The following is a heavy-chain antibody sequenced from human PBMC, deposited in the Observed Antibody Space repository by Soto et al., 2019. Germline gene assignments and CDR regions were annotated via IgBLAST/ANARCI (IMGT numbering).Heavy chain of an antibody. CDR1: GYTFTSYA. Sequence: QVQLVQSGAEVKKPGASVKVSCKASGYTFTSYAMHWVRQAPGQRLEWMGWINAGNGNTKYSQKFQGRVTITRDTXAXXAYMELSSLRSEDTAVYYCAREWYSSSGYFAGWDYWGQGTLVTVSS. CDR3: AREWYSSSGYFAGWDY. J-gene: IGHJ4*02. D-gene: IGHD3-22*01. V-gene: IGHV1-3*01. CDR2: INAGNGNT.